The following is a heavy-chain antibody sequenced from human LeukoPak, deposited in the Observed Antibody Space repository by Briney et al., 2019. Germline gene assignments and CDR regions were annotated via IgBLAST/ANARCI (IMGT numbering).Heavy chain of an antibody. CDR3: ARASRVLRFLEWLTFDP. CDR2: INHSGST. CDR1: GGSFSGYY. J-gene: IGHJ5*02. V-gene: IGHV4-34*09. Sequence: PSETLSLTCAVYGGSFSGYYWSWIRQPPGKGLEWIGEINHSGSTNYNPSLKSRVTISVDTSKNQFSLKLSSVTAADTAVYYCARASRVLRFLEWLTFDPWGQGTLVTVSS. D-gene: IGHD3-3*01.